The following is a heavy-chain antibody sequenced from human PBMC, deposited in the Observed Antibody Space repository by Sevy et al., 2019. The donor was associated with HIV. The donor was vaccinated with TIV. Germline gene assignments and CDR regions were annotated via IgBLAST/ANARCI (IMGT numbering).Heavy chain of an antibody. CDR3: SRDGGTLTTPGACDF. Sequence: SETLSLTCAVSGGSISSGVYSWNWIRQSPGKGLEWLGYIYHTGSTYYNPSLKSRLTMSVDMSKNQFSLKMNSLTAADTAVYYCSRDGGTLTTPGACDFWGQWIMVTVS. V-gene: IGHV4-30-2*06. D-gene: IGHD4-4*01. CDR2: IYHTGST. CDR1: GGSISSGVYS. J-gene: IGHJ3*01.